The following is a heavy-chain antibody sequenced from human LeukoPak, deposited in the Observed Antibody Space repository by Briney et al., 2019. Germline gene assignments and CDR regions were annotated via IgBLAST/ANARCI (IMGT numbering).Heavy chain of an antibody. D-gene: IGHD4-23*01. CDR2: TYYRSTWNN. CDR3: ARHGGGRFGP. J-gene: IGHJ5*02. CDR1: GESVSSTSAT. Sequence: SQTLSLTCAISGESVSSTSATWNWIRQSPSGGLEWLGRTYYRSTWNNDYTASVKSRISINPDTSKNQFSLQLNSVTPEDTAVYYCARHGGGRFGPWGQGTLVTVSS. V-gene: IGHV6-1*01.